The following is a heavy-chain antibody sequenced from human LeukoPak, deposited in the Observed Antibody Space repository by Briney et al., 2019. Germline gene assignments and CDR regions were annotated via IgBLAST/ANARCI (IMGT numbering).Heavy chain of an antibody. V-gene: IGHV1-18*01. Sequence: ASVKVSCKGSGYTFTNYGINWVRQAPGQGLEWMGWISAYNGNTNYAQNLQGRVTLTTDTSTTTAYMELRSLRSDDTAVYYCARRLTDSSGYYPYYYYGMDVWGQGTTVTVSS. J-gene: IGHJ6*02. CDR1: GYTFTNYG. CDR3: ARRLTDSSGYYPYYYYGMDV. CDR2: ISAYNGNT. D-gene: IGHD3-22*01.